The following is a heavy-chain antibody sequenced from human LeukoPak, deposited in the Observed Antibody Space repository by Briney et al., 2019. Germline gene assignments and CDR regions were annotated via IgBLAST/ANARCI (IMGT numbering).Heavy chain of an antibody. CDR2: IYTSGST. D-gene: IGHD6-13*01. CDR3: ARFSGYSTYGSFDY. V-gene: IGHV4-61*02. CDR1: GGSISSGSYY. J-gene: IGHJ4*02. Sequence: PSETLSLTCTVSGGSISSGSYYWSWIRQPAGKGLEWIGRIYTSGSTNYNPSLKSRVTISVDTSKNQFSLKLSSVTAADTAVYYCARFSGYSTYGSFDYWGQGTLVTVSS.